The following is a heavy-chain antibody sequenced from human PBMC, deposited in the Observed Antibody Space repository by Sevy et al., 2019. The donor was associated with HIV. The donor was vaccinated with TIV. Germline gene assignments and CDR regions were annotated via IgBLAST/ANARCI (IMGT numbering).Heavy chain of an antibody. J-gene: IGHJ4*02. Sequence: GSLRLSCAASGFTFSSYAMHWVRQATGKGLEWVAVISYDGSNKYYADSVKGRFTISRDNSKNTPYLQMNSRRAEDTAVYYCAGGGAPYSGSVDYWGQGTLVTVSS. D-gene: IGHD1-26*01. CDR3: AGGGAPYSGSVDY. CDR1: GFTFSSYA. V-gene: IGHV3-30-3*01. CDR2: ISYDGSNK.